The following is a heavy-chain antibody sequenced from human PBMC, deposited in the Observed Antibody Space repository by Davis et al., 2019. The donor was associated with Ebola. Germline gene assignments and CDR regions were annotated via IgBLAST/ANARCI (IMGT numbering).Heavy chain of an antibody. V-gene: IGHV1-46*01. J-gene: IGHJ4*02. CDR3: ARGCGGDCYSVSDDGTFDY. CDR1: GYTFSGYH. D-gene: IGHD2-21*02. Sequence: ASVKVSCKASGYTFSGYHIHWVRRAPGQGLEWMGIINPSGGSTSYAQKFQGRVTMTRDTSTSTVYMELSSLRSEDTAVYYCARGCGGDCYSVSDDGTFDYWGQGTLVTVSS. CDR2: INPSGGST.